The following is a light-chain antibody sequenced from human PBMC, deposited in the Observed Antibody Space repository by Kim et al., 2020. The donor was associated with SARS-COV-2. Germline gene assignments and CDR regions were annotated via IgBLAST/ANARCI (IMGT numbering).Light chain of an antibody. CDR3: VLYMGSGIWV. CDR2: STN. CDR1: SGSVSTIYY. V-gene: IGLV8-61*01. Sequence: QTVVTQEPSFSVSPGGTVTLTCGLSSGSVSTIYYPSWYQQTPGQAPRTLIYSTNTRSSGVPDRFSGSILGSKAALTITGAQADDESDYYCVLYMGSGIWVFGGGTQLTVL. J-gene: IGLJ3*02.